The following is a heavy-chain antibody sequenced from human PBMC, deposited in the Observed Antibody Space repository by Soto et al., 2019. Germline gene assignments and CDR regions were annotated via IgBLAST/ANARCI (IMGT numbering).Heavy chain of an antibody. CDR3: ARAPGLGVGYNGY. Sequence: SETRSLTCTVSGASVTCFCWSWIRQPPGKGLEWMGYVFRSGSSNYNPSPKSRVTISVDTSKSQSSLRLTSVTGADTAVYYCARAPGLGVGYNGYWGQGTLVTVSS. J-gene: IGHJ4*02. D-gene: IGHD6-19*01. CDR2: VFRSGSS. V-gene: IGHV4-59*02. CDR1: GASVTCFC.